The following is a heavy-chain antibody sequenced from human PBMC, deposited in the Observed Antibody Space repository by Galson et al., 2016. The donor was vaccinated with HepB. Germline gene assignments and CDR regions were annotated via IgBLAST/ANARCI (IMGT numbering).Heavy chain of an antibody. J-gene: IGHJ3*02. Sequence: QSGAEVKKPGESLKISCKASGHTFSSYWIGWVRQMPGKGLEWMGIIYPGDSDTRYSPSFHGPVTISADKSINTAYLQWRRLKASDTAIYYCAGHYDSSGQSPRNAFDMWGQGTVVTVSS. D-gene: IGHD3-22*01. CDR1: GHTFSSYW. V-gene: IGHV5-51*01. CDR3: AGHYDSSGQSPRNAFDM. CDR2: IYPGDSDT.